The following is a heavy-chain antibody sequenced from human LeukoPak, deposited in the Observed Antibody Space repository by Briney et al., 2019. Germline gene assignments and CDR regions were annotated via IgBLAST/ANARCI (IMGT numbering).Heavy chain of an antibody. CDR1: GFSFSSDS. CDR3: ASSSSCP. Sequence: GGSPRLSCAAPGFSFSSDSMNTGRQAPGKGLEWVSSISSSSSYINYADSVKGRFTISRDNDKNSLYLQMNSLRAEDTAVYYCASSSSCPWGQGTLVTVSS. V-gene: IGHV3-21*01. CDR2: ISSSSSYI. J-gene: IGHJ5*02. D-gene: IGHD6-13*01.